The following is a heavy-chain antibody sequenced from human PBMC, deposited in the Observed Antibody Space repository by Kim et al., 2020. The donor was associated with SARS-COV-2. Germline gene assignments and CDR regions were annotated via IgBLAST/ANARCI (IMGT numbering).Heavy chain of an antibody. D-gene: IGHD4-17*01. CDR2: ISYDGINK. CDR3: ARDSDYGDYVQAFDI. V-gene: IGHV3-30-3*01. CDR1: GFTFSTYA. J-gene: IGHJ3*02. Sequence: GRSLRLSCAASGFTFSTYAIHWVRQAPGKGLEWVAVISYDGINKYYADSVKGRFTISRDNSKNTLYLQMNSLRAEDTAVYYCARDSDYGDYVQAFDIWG.